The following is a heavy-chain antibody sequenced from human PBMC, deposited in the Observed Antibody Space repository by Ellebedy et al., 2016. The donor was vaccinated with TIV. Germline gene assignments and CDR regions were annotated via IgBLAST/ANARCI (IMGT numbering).Heavy chain of an antibody. Sequence: GGSLRLSCVASGFTVSRSYISWVRLAPGKGLEWVAFIRFDGNNAFYADSVRGRFTISRDDSQNTVYLQMNSLRATDTAVYHCARGFAPHYTAAYEGAFGLWGRGSVVIVSS. D-gene: IGHD4-11*01. CDR3: ARGFAPHYTAAYEGAFGL. J-gene: IGHJ3*01. CDR2: IRFDGNNA. V-gene: IGHV3-30*02. CDR1: GFTVSRSY.